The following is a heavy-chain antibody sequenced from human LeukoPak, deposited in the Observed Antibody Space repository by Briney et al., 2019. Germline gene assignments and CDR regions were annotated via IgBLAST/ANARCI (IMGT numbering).Heavy chain of an antibody. Sequence: GGSLRLSCAASGFTFSSYAMHWVRQAPGKGLEWVAVISYDGSNKYYADSVKGRFTISRDNSKNTLYLQINSLRAEDTAVYYCARDGPVDSSYYDSSGYSPWGQGTLVTVSS. CDR1: GFTFSSYA. CDR2: ISYDGSNK. J-gene: IGHJ4*02. D-gene: IGHD3-22*01. CDR3: ARDGPVDSSYYDSSGYSP. V-gene: IGHV3-30-3*01.